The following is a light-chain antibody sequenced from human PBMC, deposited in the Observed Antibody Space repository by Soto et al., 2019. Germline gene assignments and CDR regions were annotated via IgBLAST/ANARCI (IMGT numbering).Light chain of an antibody. J-gene: IGKJ2*01. Sequence: DIQMTQSPSSLPASVGDRISITCRASQSIGTYLSWYQQKPGKAPKLLIYGASNLQSGVPSRFSGSGSETGFTLTISSLQPEDFATCYCQQSYSAPRTFGQGTKVEIK. V-gene: IGKV1-39*01. CDR3: QQSYSAPRT. CDR1: QSIGTY. CDR2: GAS.